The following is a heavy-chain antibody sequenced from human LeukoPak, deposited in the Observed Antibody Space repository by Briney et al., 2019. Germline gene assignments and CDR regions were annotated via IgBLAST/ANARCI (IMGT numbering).Heavy chain of an antibody. V-gene: IGHV3-48*03. CDR2: ISSSGSTI. Sequence: LPGGSLRLSCAASGFTFSSYEMNWVRQAPGKGLEWVSYISSSGSTIYYADSVKGRFTISRDNAKNSLYLQMNSLGAEDTAVYYCARDYSGDFDYWGQGTLVTVSS. J-gene: IGHJ4*02. D-gene: IGHD5-12*01. CDR3: ARDYSGDFDY. CDR1: GFTFSSYE.